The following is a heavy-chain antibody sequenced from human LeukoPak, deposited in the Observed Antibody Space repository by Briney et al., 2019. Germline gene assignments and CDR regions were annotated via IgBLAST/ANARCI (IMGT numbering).Heavy chain of an antibody. CDR3: ARSRLEWFASDAFDI. Sequence: SETLSLTCTVSGGSIGSSRYYWAWIRQPPGKGLECIASIDHSGSTNYNPSLKSRVTTSVDTSKNQFSLKLSSVTAADTAVYYCARSRLEWFASDAFDIWGQGTMVAVSS. CDR1: GGSIGSSRYY. J-gene: IGHJ3*02. CDR2: IDHSGST. D-gene: IGHD3-3*01. V-gene: IGHV4-39*01.